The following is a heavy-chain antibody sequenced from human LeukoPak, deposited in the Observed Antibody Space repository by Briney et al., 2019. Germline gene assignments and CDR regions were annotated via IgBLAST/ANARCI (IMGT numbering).Heavy chain of an antibody. Sequence: GGSLRLSCAASGFTFSSYAMSWVRQAPGKGLEGVSAISGSGGSTYSADPVKGRFTISRDNSKNTLYLQMNRLRAEDTAVYYCAKEGHYYGSGSYPVYWGQGTLVTVSS. V-gene: IGHV3-23*01. CDR1: GFTFSSYA. CDR2: ISGSGGST. CDR3: AKEGHYYGSGSYPVY. D-gene: IGHD3-10*01. J-gene: IGHJ4*02.